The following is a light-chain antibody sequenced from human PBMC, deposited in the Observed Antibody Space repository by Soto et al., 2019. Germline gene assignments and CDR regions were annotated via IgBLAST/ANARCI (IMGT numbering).Light chain of an antibody. CDR3: SSYGGSNNLI. CDR1: SSDIGYYNY. V-gene: IGLV2-8*01. CDR2: EVI. Sequence: QSALTQPPSASGSPGQSVTISCTGTSSDIGYYNYVSWYQHHPGKAPKLMIYEVIKRPSGVPDRFSGSKSGNTASLTVSGLQAEDEADYYCSSYGGSNNLIFGGGTKLTVL. J-gene: IGLJ2*01.